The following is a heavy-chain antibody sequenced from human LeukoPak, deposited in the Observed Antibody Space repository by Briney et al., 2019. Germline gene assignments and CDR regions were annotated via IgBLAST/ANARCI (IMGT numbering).Heavy chain of an antibody. Sequence: PGGSLRLSCAASGFTVSSNYMSWVRQAPGKGLEWVSVIYSGGSTYYADSVKGRFTISRDNSKNTLYLQMNSLRVEDTAVYYCAREGRAYYDSSGYYYDAFDIWGQGTMVTVSS. CDR2: IYSGGST. V-gene: IGHV3-53*01. CDR1: GFTVSSNY. J-gene: IGHJ3*02. D-gene: IGHD3-22*01. CDR3: AREGRAYYDSSGYYYDAFDI.